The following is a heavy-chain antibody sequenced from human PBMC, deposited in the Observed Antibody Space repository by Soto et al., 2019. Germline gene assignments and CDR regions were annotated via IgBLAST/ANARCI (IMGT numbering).Heavy chain of an antibody. J-gene: IGHJ4*02. Sequence: QVQLQESGPGLVKPSQTLSLTCTVSGGSISSGGYYWSWIRQHPGKGLEWIVYIYYSESTYYNPSPKSPLTPSVDTSTHHFSPKLSSVTAADTGVYYCATPDGGHSDYWGQATPVTVSS. CDR1: GGSISSGGYY. D-gene: IGHD2-15*01. CDR3: ATPDGGHSDY. CDR2: IYYSEST. V-gene: IGHV4-31*01.